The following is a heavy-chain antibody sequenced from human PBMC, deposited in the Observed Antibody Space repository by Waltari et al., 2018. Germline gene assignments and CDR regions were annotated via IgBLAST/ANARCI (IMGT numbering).Heavy chain of an antibody. CDR1: GGSLGGFY. CDR2: INHDGTP. CDR3: ALDDDILTGPTSNWYFDI. Sequence: QVQLQQWGAGLLKPSETLSLTCAVSGGSLGGFYWSWPRPSPGKGVGWIGEINHDGTPNYNPSLKSRVTVSVDTSKKQFSLNLSSVTAADTGVYYCALDDDILTGPTSNWYFDIWGRGTLVTVSS. D-gene: IGHD3-9*01. V-gene: IGHV4-34*01. J-gene: IGHJ2*01.